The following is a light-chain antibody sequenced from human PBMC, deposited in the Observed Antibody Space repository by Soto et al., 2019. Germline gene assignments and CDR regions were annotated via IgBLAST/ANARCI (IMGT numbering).Light chain of an antibody. Sequence: DIQMTQCPSSLSASVGDRVTITCLASQSISSYLNWYQQKPGKAPKLLIYAASSLQSGVPSRFSGSGSGTDLTLTISSLQPEDFATYYCQKSYSTPQITFGRRTRLEIX. CDR2: AAS. CDR1: QSISSY. J-gene: IGKJ5*01. V-gene: IGKV1-39*01. CDR3: QKSYSTPQIT.